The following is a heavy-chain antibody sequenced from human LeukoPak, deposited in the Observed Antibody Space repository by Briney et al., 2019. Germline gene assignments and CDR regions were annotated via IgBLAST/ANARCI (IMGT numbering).Heavy chain of an antibody. CDR1: GFTFSSYG. CDR2: IRYDGSNK. J-gene: IGHJ6*03. Sequence: GGSLRLSCAASGFTFSSYGMHWVRQAPGKGLEWVAFIRYDGSNKYYADSVKGRFTISRDNSKNTLYLQMNSLRSEDTAVYYCARGSKGQWLDYYYYMDVWGKGTTVTVSS. CDR3: ARGSKGQWLDYYYYMDV. D-gene: IGHD6-19*01. V-gene: IGHV3-30*02.